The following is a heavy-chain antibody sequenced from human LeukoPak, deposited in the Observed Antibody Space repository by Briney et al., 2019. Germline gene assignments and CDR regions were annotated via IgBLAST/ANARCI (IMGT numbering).Heavy chain of an antibody. CDR3: ATGWGYCSSTSCPTAFDI. D-gene: IGHD2-2*01. CDR2: ISWNSGSI. J-gene: IGHJ3*02. Sequence: GGSLRLSCAASVFTLDDYAMHAVRQAPGKGLEWVSGISWNSGSIGYADSVKGRFTISRDNAKNSLYLQMNSLRAEDTALYYCATGWGYCSSTSCPTAFDIWGQGTMVTVSS. V-gene: IGHV3-9*01. CDR1: VFTLDDYA.